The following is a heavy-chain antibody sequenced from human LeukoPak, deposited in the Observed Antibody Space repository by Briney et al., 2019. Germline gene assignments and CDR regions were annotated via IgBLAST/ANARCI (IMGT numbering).Heavy chain of an antibody. CDR1: GYTFTNYW. CDR2: IFPGDFDT. D-gene: IGHD2-15*01. J-gene: IGHJ4*02. Sequence: GESLKISCKGFGYTFTNYWIGWVRQMPGKGLEWMGIIFPGDFDTRYSPSFQGQVTISADKSIGTAYLQWSSLKASDTAMYYCARGNVVRVDYWGQGTLVTVSS. V-gene: IGHV5-51*01. CDR3: ARGNVVRVDY.